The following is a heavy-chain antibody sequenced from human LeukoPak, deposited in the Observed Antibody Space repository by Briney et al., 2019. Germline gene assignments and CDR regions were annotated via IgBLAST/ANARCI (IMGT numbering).Heavy chain of an antibody. D-gene: IGHD6-13*01. Sequence: GGSLRLSCAASGFTFSSYWMSWVRQAPGKGLERVANMKYDGSEKYYVDSVQGRFTISRDNAKNSLYLQMNSLRAEDTAVYSCARDIEAAGLFLDYWGQGTLVTVSS. J-gene: IGHJ4*02. V-gene: IGHV3-7*01. CDR1: GFTFSSYW. CDR3: ARDIEAAGLFLDY. CDR2: MKYDGSEK.